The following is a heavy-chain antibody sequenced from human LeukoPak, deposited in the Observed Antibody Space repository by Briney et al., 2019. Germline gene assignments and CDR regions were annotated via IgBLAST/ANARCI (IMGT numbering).Heavy chain of an antibody. V-gene: IGHV4-59*11. CDR1: GGSIISHY. CDR2: IYYSGST. J-gene: IGHJ4*02. D-gene: IGHD3-10*01. Sequence: SETLSLTCTVSGGSIISHYWSWIRQPPGKGLEWIGYIYYSGSTNYNPSLKSRVTISVDMSKNQFSLNLSTVTAADTAVYYCARGIYGSGEWYFDYWGQGTLVTVSS. CDR3: ARGIYGSGEWYFDY.